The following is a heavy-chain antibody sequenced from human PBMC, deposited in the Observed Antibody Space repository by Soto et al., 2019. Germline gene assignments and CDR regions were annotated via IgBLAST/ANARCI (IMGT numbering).Heavy chain of an antibody. J-gene: IGHJ4*02. CDR2: IDGSGTAT. D-gene: IGHD4-4*01. CDR3: ARDYRNKGFDH. CDR1: GFALVDY. Sequence: ESGGGLVRPGESLRLSCTASGFALVDYMSWIRQAPGRGLEWVSYIDGSGTATYYTDSVKGRLTVSRDHAENSLYLQMDSLTAEDTAVYYCARDYRNKGFDHWGLGTLVTVSS. V-gene: IGHV3-11*01.